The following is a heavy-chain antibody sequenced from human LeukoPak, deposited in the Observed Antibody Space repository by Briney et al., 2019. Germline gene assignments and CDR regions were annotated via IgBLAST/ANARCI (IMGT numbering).Heavy chain of an antibody. V-gene: IGHV4-34*01. J-gene: IGHJ3*02. D-gene: IGHD6-19*01. CDR3: ARIEAVADTVDAFDI. CDR2: INHSGST. Sequence: PSETLSLTCAVYGGSFSGYYWSWIRQPPGKGLGWIGEINHSGSTNYNPSLKSRVTISVDTSKNQFSLKLSSVTAADTAVYYCARIEAVADTVDAFDIWGQGTMVTVSS. CDR1: GGSFSGYY.